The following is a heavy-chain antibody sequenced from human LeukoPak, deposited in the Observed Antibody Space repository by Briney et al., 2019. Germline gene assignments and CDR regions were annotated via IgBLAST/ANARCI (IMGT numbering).Heavy chain of an antibody. CDR3: ARDGDGSGSPNWFDP. V-gene: IGHV4-59*01. J-gene: IGHJ5*02. CDR2: IYYSGST. D-gene: IGHD3-10*01. CDR1: GGSISSYY. Sequence: PSETLSLTCTVSGGSISSYYWSWIRRPPGKGLEWIGYIYYSGSTNYNPSLKSRVTISVDTSKNQFSLKLSSVTAADTAVYYCARDGDGSGSPNWFDPWGQGTLVTVSS.